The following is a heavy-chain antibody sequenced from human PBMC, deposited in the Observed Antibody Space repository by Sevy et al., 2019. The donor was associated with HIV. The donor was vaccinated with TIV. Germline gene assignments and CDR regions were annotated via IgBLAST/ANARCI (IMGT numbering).Heavy chain of an antibody. D-gene: IGHD3-3*01. CDR2: ISSSRSYI. Sequence: GGSLRLSCAASGFTFSSYSMNWVRQAPGKGLEWVSSISSSRSYIYYADSVKGRFTISRDNAKNSLYLQMNSLRAEDTAVYYCARGVRDFWSGYPDYWGQGTLVTVSS. V-gene: IGHV3-21*01. CDR1: GFTFSSYS. J-gene: IGHJ4*02. CDR3: ARGVRDFWSGYPDY.